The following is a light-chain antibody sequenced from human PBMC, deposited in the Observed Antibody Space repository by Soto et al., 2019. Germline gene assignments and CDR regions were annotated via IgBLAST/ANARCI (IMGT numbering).Light chain of an antibody. CDR1: QSVSSSY. V-gene: IGKV3-20*01. CDR3: HQYVSSPLT. Sequence: EIVLTQSPGTLSLSPGERATLSCRASQSVSSSYLAWYQQKPGQAPRLLIYGASSRATGIPDRFSGSGSGTDFTLTISRLAPEDFAVYYCHQYVSSPLTFGGGTKVEIK. CDR2: GAS. J-gene: IGKJ4*01.